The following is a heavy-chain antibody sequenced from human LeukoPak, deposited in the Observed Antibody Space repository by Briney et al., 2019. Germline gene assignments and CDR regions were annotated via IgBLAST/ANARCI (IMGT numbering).Heavy chain of an antibody. CDR3: AREDSGSSRVFDV. J-gene: IGHJ3*01. Sequence: ASVKVSCKASGYAFTSNGMSWVRQAPGQGLEWMGWISGHNGKTNYAQKLQGRITMTTDTPPSTVYMELRSLRSDDTAVYYCAREDSGSSRVFDVWGQGTMVTVSS. CDR1: GYAFTSNG. CDR2: ISGHNGKT. V-gene: IGHV1-18*01. D-gene: IGHD1-26*01.